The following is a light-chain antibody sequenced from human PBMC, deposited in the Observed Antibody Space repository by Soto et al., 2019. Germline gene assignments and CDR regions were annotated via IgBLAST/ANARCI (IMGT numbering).Light chain of an antibody. J-gene: IGKJ3*01. V-gene: IGKV3-20*01. Sequence: EIVLTQSPGTLSLSPGERATLSCRASQSVSSSYLAWYQQKPGQAPRLLIYGASSRATGIPDRFSGSGSGTDFTLTISRVEPEDFAVYYCQQYGSSPPFTFGPGTKVDIK. CDR1: QSVSSSY. CDR2: GAS. CDR3: QQYGSSPPFT.